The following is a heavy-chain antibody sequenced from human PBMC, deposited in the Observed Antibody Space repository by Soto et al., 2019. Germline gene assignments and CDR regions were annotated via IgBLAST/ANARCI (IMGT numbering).Heavy chain of an antibody. D-gene: IGHD3-9*01. Sequence: SETLSLTCAVYGESLSGYYWSWIRQPPGKGLEWIGEINHRGSTNYNPSLKSRVTISVDTSKNQFSLKMTSVTAADTAVYYCARSENDILTGYYYWGQGTLVTVSS. CDR3: ARSENDILTGYYY. CDR2: INHRGST. V-gene: IGHV4-34*01. J-gene: IGHJ1*01. CDR1: GESLSGYY.